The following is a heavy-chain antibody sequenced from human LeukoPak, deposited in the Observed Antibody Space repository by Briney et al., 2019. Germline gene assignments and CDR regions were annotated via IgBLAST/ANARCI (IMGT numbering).Heavy chain of an antibody. CDR2: IKQDGSEK. J-gene: IGHJ4*02. Sequence: PGGSLRLSCAASGFTFSSYWMSWVRQAPGKGLEWVANIKQDGSEKYYVDSVKGRFTISRDNSKNTLYLQMNSLRAEDTAVYYCAKGGSYYDFWSGYGYWGQGTLVTVSS. D-gene: IGHD3-3*01. CDR1: GFTFSSYW. V-gene: IGHV3-7*03. CDR3: AKGGSYYDFWSGYGY.